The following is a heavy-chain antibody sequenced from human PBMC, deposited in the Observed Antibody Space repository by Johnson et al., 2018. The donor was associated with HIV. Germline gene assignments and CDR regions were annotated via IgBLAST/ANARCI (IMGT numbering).Heavy chain of an antibody. CDR3: AMAELGAQTLDAFDI. D-gene: IGHD1-26*01. Sequence: QVQLVESGGGVVQPGGSLRLSCAASGFTFSSYAMHWVRQAPGKGLEWVAIISYDGGTKYYADSVKGRFSISRDNSKNTLYLQMNSLRAEDTAVYYCAMAELGAQTLDAFDIWGQGTMVTVSS. CDR2: ISYDGGTK. CDR1: GFTFSSYA. V-gene: IGHV3-30*04. J-gene: IGHJ3*02.